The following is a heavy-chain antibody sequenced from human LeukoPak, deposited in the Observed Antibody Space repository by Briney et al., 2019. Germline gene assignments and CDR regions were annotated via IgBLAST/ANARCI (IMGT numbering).Heavy chain of an antibody. J-gene: IGHJ6*03. D-gene: IGHD3-3*01. CDR3: ARGTIFGVVLYYMDV. CDR1: GGSISSYY. Sequence: SETLSLTRTVSGGSISSYYWSWIRQSPGKGLEWIGYIYYSGSTNYNPSLKSRVTISVDTSKNQFSLKLSSVTAADTAVYYCARGTIFGVVLYYMDVWGKGTTVTVSS. CDR2: IYYSGST. V-gene: IGHV4-59*01.